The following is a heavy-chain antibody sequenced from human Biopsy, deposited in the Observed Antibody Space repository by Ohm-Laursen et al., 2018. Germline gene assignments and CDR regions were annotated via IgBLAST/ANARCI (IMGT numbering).Heavy chain of an antibody. CDR3: ARGSGYFKLDV. D-gene: IGHD5-12*01. CDR1: GESSSGYF. J-gene: IGHJ6*02. Sequence: TLSLTWAVNGESSSGYFWNWIRQPPGKGLEWIGEISQSGSTKYNPSLKRRATLSADSSNSQFSLRLTSVTAADTAIYYCARGSGYFKLDVWGQGTTVTVSS. V-gene: IGHV4-34*01. CDR2: ISQSGST.